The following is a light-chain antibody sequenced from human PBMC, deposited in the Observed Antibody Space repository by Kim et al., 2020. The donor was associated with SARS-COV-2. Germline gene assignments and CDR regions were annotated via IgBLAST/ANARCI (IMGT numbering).Light chain of an antibody. Sequence: ASGGDRVSNTCRASQGVRDIFVAWYQQKPGKAPNLLIYAASTLQSGVPPRFSGSGSETDFTLTISSLQPEDFATYYCQQFRSYPYTFGQGTKLEI. J-gene: IGKJ2*01. CDR1: QGVRDIF. CDR3: QQFRSYPYT. V-gene: IGKV1-9*01. CDR2: AAS.